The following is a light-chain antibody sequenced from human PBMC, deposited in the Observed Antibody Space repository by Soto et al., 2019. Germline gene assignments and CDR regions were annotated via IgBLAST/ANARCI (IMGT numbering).Light chain of an antibody. CDR3: SSYTSSSTRV. CDR1: SSDVGGYKY. CDR2: DIR. Sequence: QSALTQPASVSGSPGQSITISCTGTSSDVGGYKYVSWYQQHPGKAPKLMIYDIRNRPSGVSNRFSGSKSGNTASLTISGLQAADEADYYCSSYTSSSTRVFGTGTKVTVL. V-gene: IGLV2-14*03. J-gene: IGLJ1*01.